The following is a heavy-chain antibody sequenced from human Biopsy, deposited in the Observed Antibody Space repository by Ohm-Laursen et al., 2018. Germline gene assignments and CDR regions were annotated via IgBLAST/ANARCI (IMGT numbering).Heavy chain of an antibody. V-gene: IGHV1-69*06. CDR2: IIPIFQTT. CDR1: GGTFSASG. D-gene: IGHD3-10*01. CDR3: ATVRGLVWFGELIA. Sequence: SVKVSCKVIGGTFSASGISWVRLAPGHGLEFVGGIIPIFQTTHYAQSFQGRVTIVADKSTSTAYMELSSLRSDDTVIYYCATVRGLVWFGELIAWGQGTLVTVSS. J-gene: IGHJ5*02.